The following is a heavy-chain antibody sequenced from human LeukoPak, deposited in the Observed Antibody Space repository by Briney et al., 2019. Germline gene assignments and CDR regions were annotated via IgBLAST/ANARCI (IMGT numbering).Heavy chain of an antibody. V-gene: IGHV4-34*01. Sequence: SETLSLTCAVYGGSFSGYYWSWIRQPPGKGLEWIGEINHSGSTNYNPSLNSRVTISVDTSKNQFSLKLSSVTAADTAVYYCAREGYYYYYMTSGAKGPRSPSP. CDR1: GGSFSGYY. CDR2: INHSGST. J-gene: IGHJ6*03. CDR3: AREGYYYYYMTS.